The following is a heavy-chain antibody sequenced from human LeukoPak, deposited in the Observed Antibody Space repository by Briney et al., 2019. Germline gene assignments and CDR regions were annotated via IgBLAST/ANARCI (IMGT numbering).Heavy chain of an antibody. CDR1: GYSISSGYY. CDR3: ARQDNWGTRYYYYYYMDV. Sequence: SETLSLTCAVSGYSISSGYYWGWIRQPPGNGLEWIGSIYHSGSTYYNPSLKSRVTISVDTSKNQFSLKLCSVTAADTAVYYCARQDNWGTRYYYYYYMDVWGKGTTVTVSS. CDR2: IYHSGST. J-gene: IGHJ6*03. D-gene: IGHD7-27*01. V-gene: IGHV4-38-2*01.